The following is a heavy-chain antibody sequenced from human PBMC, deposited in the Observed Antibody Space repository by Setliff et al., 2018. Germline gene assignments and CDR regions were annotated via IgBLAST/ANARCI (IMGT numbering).Heavy chain of an antibody. V-gene: IGHV1-8*02. D-gene: IGHD6-19*01. CDR3: ARDGVAVPGSQDY. CDR2: MNPNSGNT. J-gene: IGHJ4*02. CDR1: GYTFTSYD. Sequence: ASVKVSCKASGYTFTSYDINWVRQATGQGLEWMGWMNPNSGNTGYAQKFQGRVTMTRNTSTATAYMELRSLRFDDTAMYYCARDGVAVPGSQDYWGQGTLVTVSS.